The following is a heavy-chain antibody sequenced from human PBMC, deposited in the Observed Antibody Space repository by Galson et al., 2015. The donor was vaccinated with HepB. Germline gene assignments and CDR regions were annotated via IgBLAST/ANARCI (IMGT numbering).Heavy chain of an antibody. CDR1: GGTFSSYA. V-gene: IGHV1-69*04. J-gene: IGHJ6*03. Sequence: SVKVSCKASGGTFSSYAISWARQAPGQGLEWMGRIIPILGIANYAQKFQGRVTITADKSTSTAYMELSSLRSEDTAVYYCARDHPTDYYYYYMDVWGKGTTVTVSS. CDR2: IIPILGIA. CDR3: ARDHPTDYYYYYMDV.